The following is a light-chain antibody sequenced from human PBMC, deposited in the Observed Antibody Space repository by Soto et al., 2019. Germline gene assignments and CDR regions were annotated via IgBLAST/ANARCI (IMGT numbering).Light chain of an antibody. Sequence: DIQMNQSTSSLSASGGDRVTITFRASQSISSWLAWYQQKPGKAPKLLIYKASSLESGVPSRFSGSGSGTEFTLTISSLQPDDFATYYCQQYNSLWTFGQGTKVDI. V-gene: IGKV1-5*03. CDR3: QQYNSLWT. J-gene: IGKJ1*01. CDR2: KAS. CDR1: QSISSW.